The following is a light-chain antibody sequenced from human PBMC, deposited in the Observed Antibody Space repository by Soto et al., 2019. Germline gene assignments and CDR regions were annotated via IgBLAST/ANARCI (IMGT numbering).Light chain of an antibody. Sequence: EIVLTQSPAILSVSPGERATLSCRASQSISRSLAWYQQKPGQAPRLLISDASTRATGIPARFSGSGSGTEFTLTISSLQSEDFALYYCHQYHSWPPGTFGQGTK. V-gene: IGKV3-15*01. CDR3: HQYHSWPPGT. CDR1: QSISRS. CDR2: DAS. J-gene: IGKJ2*01.